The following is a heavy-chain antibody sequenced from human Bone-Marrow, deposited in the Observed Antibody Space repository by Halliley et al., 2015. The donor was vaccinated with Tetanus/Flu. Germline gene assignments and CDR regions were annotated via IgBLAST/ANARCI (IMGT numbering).Heavy chain of an antibody. D-gene: IGHD1-26*01. J-gene: IGHJ4*02. V-gene: IGHV2-70*04. CDR3: ARIGKRIGGNYLDDY. Sequence: LVKPTQTLTLTCTFSGFSLSTYGMRVSWIRQPPGKALEWLARIDWDDDKVYSASLKTRLTISKDTSKNQVVLTMTNMDPVGTATYYCARIGKRIGGNYLDDYWGQGTLVTVSS. CDR2: IDWDDDK. CDR1: GFSLSTYGMR.